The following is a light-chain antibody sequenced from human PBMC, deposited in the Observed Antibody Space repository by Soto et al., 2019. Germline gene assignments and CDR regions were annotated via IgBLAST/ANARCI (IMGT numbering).Light chain of an antibody. Sequence: ISPPAPLNSYPXXRATLXGMASQSVGSYLGWYEHKPFQVPMLLISDASNMPSRLPTMFSGGGSEPDFNLTISSIAAEDCAGCYCQRRSNWPSLTFGGGSKLDIK. CDR2: DAS. CDR1: QSVGSY. J-gene: IGKJ4*01. CDR3: QRRSNWPSLT. V-gene: IGKV3-11*01.